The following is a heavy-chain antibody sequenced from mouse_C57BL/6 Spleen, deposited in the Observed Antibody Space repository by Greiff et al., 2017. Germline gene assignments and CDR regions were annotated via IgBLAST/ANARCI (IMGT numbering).Heavy chain of an antibody. V-gene: IGHV5-17*01. D-gene: IGHD4-1*01. CDR3: ARRAPLGRYFDY. Sequence: DVMLVESGGGLVKPGGSLKLSCAASGFTFSDYGMHWVRQAPEKGLEWVAYISSGSSTIYYADTVKGRFTISRDNAKNTLFLQMTSLRSEDTAMYYCARRAPLGRYFDYWGQGTTLTVSS. J-gene: IGHJ2*01. CDR1: GFTFSDYG. CDR2: ISSGSSTI.